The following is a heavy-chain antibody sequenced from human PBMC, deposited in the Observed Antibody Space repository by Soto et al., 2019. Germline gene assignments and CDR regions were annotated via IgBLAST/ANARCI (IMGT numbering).Heavy chain of an antibody. J-gene: IGHJ5*02. Sequence: WTWIRQPPGKGLEWIGFIYHTGTTYYNPSLKSRVTIAVDRSKNQFSLKLNSVTAADTAVYYCASGVHYYDSSGSSWFHPWGQGALGTVSS. D-gene: IGHD3-22*01. CDR2: IYHTGTT. CDR3: ASGVHYYDSSGSSWFHP. V-gene: IGHV4-30-2*01.